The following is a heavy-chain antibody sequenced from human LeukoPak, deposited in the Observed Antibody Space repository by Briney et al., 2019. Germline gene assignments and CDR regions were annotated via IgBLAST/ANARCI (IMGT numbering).Heavy chain of an antibody. Sequence: ASVKVSCKASGYTFTRYGITWVRQAPGQGLEWMGWISAYNGNTNYAHKVQGRVTMTTDTSTSTAYMELRSLSSDDTAVYYCARGGLVVVVPATPSTAPGLLHWFDPWGQGTLVTVSS. CDR2: ISAYNGNT. CDR3: ARGGLVVVVPATPSTAPGLLHWFDP. D-gene: IGHD2-15*01. V-gene: IGHV1-18*01. J-gene: IGHJ5*02. CDR1: GYTFTRYG.